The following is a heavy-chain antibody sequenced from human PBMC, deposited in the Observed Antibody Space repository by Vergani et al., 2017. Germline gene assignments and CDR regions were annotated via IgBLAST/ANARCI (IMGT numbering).Heavy chain of an antibody. CDR2: IYYSGST. V-gene: IGHV4-30-4*08. J-gene: IGHJ4*02. CDR3: ARLFLGAAAAFDY. D-gene: IGHD2-15*01. Sequence: QVQLQESGPGLVKPSQTLSLTCTVSGGSISSGDYYWSWIRQPPGKGLEWIGYIYYSGSTYYNPSLKSRVTISVDTSKNQFSLELSSVTAADTAVYYCARLFLGAAAAFDYWGQGTLVTVSS. CDR1: GGSISSGDYY.